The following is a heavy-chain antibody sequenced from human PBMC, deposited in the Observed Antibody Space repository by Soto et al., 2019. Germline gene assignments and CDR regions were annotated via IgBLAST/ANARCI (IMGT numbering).Heavy chain of an antibody. CDR3: AREGVIVVEGGYYFDY. Sequence: QVQLVESGGGVVQPGRSLRLSCAASGFTFSSYGMHWVRQAPGKGLEWVAVIWYDGSNKYYADSVKGRFTISRDNSKNTLFLQMNRLRAEDTAGYYCAREGVIVVEGGYYFDYWGQGTLVTVSS. J-gene: IGHJ4*02. CDR2: IWYDGSNK. V-gene: IGHV3-33*01. D-gene: IGHD3-22*01. CDR1: GFTFSSYG.